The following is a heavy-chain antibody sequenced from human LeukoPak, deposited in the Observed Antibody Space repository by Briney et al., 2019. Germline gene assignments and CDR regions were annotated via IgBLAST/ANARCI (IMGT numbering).Heavy chain of an antibody. CDR1: GDSFTSYW. CDR3: ARYTDHFYFDY. D-gene: IGHD1-1*01. V-gene: IGHV5-51*01. CDR2: IYPGDSDT. Sequence: GESLKISCKGSGDSFTSYWIGWVRQMPGKGLEWMGIIYPGDSDTRFSPSFQGQVAISADKSISTAYLQWSSLNTSDTAMYYCARYTDHFYFDYWGQGTLVTVSS. J-gene: IGHJ4*02.